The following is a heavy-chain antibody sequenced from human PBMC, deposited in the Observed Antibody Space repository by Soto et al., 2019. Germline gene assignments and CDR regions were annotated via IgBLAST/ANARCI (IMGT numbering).Heavy chain of an antibody. CDR3: XKYYSGSGSLPQGWFDP. CDR1: GDSINSGGYF. D-gene: IGHD3-10*01. V-gene: IGHV4-31*03. J-gene: IGHJ5*02. CDR2: ISYSRST. Sequence: SETLSLTCTVSGDSINSGGYFWTWIRQHSGKGLEWIGYISYSRSTYYNPSLKSRVTISLDTSKNQFSLKLSSVAAADTALYYCXKYYSGSGSLPQGWFDPWGPGTLVTVSS.